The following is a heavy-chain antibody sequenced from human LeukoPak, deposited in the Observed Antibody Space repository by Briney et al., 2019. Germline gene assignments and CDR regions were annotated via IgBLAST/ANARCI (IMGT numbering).Heavy chain of an antibody. CDR1: GGSISSSSYY. V-gene: IGHV4-39*07. Sequence: SETLSLTCTVSGGSISSSSYYWGWIRQPPGKGLEWIGEINHSGSTNYNPSLKSRVTISVDTSKNQFSLKLSSVTAADTAVYYCARGRRRGYSYGSQYFQHWGQGTLVTVSS. CDR2: INHSGST. D-gene: IGHD5-18*01. J-gene: IGHJ1*01. CDR3: ARGRRRGYSYGSQYFQH.